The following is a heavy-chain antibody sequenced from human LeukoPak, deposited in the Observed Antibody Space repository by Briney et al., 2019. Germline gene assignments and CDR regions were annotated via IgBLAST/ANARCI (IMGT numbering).Heavy chain of an antibody. D-gene: IGHD6-13*01. CDR3: ARDPYGSSSTFDS. CDR2: INPNSGGT. CDR1: GYTFTGYY. V-gene: IGHV1-2*02. Sequence: ASVKVSCKASGYTFTGYYMHWVRQAPGQGLEWMGWINPNSGGTNYAQKFQGRVTMTRDTSISTAYMELSRLKSDDTAIYYCARDPYGSSSTFDSWGQGTLVTVSS. J-gene: IGHJ4*02.